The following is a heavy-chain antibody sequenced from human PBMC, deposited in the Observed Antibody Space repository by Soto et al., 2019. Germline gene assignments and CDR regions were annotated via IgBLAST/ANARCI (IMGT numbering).Heavy chain of an antibody. CDR3: ARDSGGYSYGYFSLRFDY. D-gene: IGHD5-18*01. Sequence: SVKVSCKASGGTFSSYAISWVRQAPGQGLEWMGGIIPIFGTANYAQKFQGRVTITADESTSTAYMELSSLRSEDTAVYYCARDSGGYSYGYFSLRFDYWGQGTLVTVSS. V-gene: IGHV1-69*13. CDR2: IIPIFGTA. CDR1: GGTFSSYA. J-gene: IGHJ4*02.